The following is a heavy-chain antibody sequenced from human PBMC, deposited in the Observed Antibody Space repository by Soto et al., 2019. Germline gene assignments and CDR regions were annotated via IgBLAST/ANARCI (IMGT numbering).Heavy chain of an antibody. J-gene: IGHJ6*04. D-gene: IGHD2-2*03. CDR3: ARLNGYCISTNCQGYYGMDV. Sequence: SETLSLTCTVSGGSVSSSSYSWGWIRQSPGKGLEWIGTIYSSENTYYNPSLMSRVTISVDTSKNEFSLKLSSVTAADTAVYYCARLNGYCISTNCQGYYGMDVWGKGTRVTVSS. V-gene: IGHV4-39*01. CDR1: GGSVSSSSYS. CDR2: IYSSENT.